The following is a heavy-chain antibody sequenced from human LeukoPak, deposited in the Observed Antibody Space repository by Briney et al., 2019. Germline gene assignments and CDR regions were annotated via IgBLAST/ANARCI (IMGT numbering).Heavy chain of an antibody. V-gene: IGHV3-30-3*01. CDR1: GFTFNTYD. D-gene: IGHD6-19*01. CDR3: ASLSIAVAGTDY. CDR2: ISYDGSNK. Sequence: GGSLRLSCAASGFTFNTYDMHWVRQAPGKGLEWVAVISYDGSNKYYADSVKGRFTISRDNSKNTLYLQMNSLRAEDTAVYYCASLSIAVAGTDYWGQGTLVTVSS. J-gene: IGHJ4*02.